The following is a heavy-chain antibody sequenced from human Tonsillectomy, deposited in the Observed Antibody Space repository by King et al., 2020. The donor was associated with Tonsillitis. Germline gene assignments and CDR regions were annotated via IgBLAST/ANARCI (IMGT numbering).Heavy chain of an antibody. J-gene: IGHJ6*02. CDR2: IYYSGST. CDR1: GGSISSYY. V-gene: IGHV4-59*01. CDR3: ARSVVVIPYYYYGMDV. D-gene: IGHD3-22*01. Sequence: VQLQESGPGLVKPSETLSLTCTVSGGSISSYYWSWIRQPPGKGLEWIGYIYYSGSTNYNPSLKSRVTISVDTSKNQISLKLSSVTAADTAVYYFARSVVVIPYYYYGMDVWGQGTTVTVSS.